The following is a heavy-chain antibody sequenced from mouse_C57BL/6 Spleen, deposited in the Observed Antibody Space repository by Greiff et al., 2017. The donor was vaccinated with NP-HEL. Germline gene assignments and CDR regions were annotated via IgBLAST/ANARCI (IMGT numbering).Heavy chain of an antibody. CDR3: ANWADYFDY. CDR1: GYAFSSSW. D-gene: IGHD4-1*01. CDR2: IYPGDGDT. V-gene: IGHV1-82*01. Sequence: VKLMESGPELVKPGASVKISCKASGYAFSSSWMNWVQQRPGKGLEWIGRIYPGDGDTNYNGKFKGKATLTADKSSSTAYMQLSSLTSEDSAVYFCANWADYFDYWGQGTTLTVSS. J-gene: IGHJ2*01.